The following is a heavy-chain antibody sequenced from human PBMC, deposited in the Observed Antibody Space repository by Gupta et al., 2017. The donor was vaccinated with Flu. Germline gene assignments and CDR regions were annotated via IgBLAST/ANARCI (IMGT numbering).Heavy chain of an antibody. CDR3: ARDRPEDSSGYYYGMDV. CDR2: IIPIFGTA. V-gene: IGHV1-69*06. Sequence: GQGLEWMGGIIPIFGTANYAQKFQGRVTITADKSTSTAYMELSSLRSEDTAVYYCARDRPEDSSGYYYGMDVWGQGTTVTVSS. J-gene: IGHJ6*02. D-gene: IGHD3-22*01.